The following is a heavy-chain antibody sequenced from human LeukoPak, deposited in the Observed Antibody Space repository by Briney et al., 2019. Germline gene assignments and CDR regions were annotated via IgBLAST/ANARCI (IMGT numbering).Heavy chain of an antibody. CDR1: GFTXTSSA. CDR2: IVVGSGNT. Sequence: SVKVSCKASGFTXTSSAVQRVRQARGQRLEWIGWIVVGSGNTNYAQKFQERVTITRDMSTSTVYMELSSLRSEDTAVYYCAAEGRPTVVTFRKGAVDLWGQGTMVTVSS. CDR3: AAEGRPTVVTFRKGAVDL. V-gene: IGHV1-58*01. D-gene: IGHD4-23*01. J-gene: IGHJ3*01.